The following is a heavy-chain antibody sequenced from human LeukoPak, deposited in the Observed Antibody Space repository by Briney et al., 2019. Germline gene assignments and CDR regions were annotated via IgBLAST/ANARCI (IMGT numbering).Heavy chain of an antibody. V-gene: IGHV4-31*03. CDR2: IYYSGST. CDR1: GGSISSGGYY. D-gene: IGHD3-16*01. Sequence: PSQTLSLTCTASGGSISSGGYYWSWIRQHPGKGLEWIGYIYYSGSTYYNPSLKSRVTISVDTSENQFSLKLSSVTAADTAVYYCAREKIGDGNWFDPWGQGTLVTVSS. J-gene: IGHJ5*02. CDR3: AREKIGDGNWFDP.